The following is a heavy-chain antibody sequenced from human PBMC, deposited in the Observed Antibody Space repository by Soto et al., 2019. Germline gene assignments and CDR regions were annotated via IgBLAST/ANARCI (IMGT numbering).Heavy chain of an antibody. Sequence: ASVKVSCKASGGTFSSYAISWVRQAPGQGLEWMGGIIPIFGTANYAQKFQGRVTITADESTSTAYMELSSLRSEDTAVYYCARGTDLWIVVPNQVAFDIWGQGTMVTVSS. D-gene: IGHD3-22*01. CDR3: ARGTDLWIVVPNQVAFDI. J-gene: IGHJ3*02. CDR2: IIPIFGTA. CDR1: GGTFSSYA. V-gene: IGHV1-69*13.